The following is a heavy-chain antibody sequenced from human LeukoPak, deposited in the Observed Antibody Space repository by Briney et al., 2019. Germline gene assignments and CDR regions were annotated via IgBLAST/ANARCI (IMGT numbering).Heavy chain of an antibody. J-gene: IGHJ4*02. CDR2: ISSSSSCI. V-gene: IGHV3-21*01. CDR3: ASLGSDSSH. Sequence: GGSLILSCAASGSTFSSYSMNWVRQAPGKGLEWVSSISSSSSCIYYADSVKGRFTISRDNAKNSLYPQMNSLRAEDTAVYYCASLGSDSSHWGQGTLVTVSS. D-gene: IGHD3-22*01. CDR1: GSTFSSYS.